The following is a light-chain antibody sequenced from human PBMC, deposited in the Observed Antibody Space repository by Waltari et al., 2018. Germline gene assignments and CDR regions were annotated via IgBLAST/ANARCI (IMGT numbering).Light chain of an antibody. CDR2: EGS. Sequence: SALTQPASVSGSPGQSITISCTGTSRDVGSYNLVSWYQQHPGKAPKLMIYEGSKRPSGVSNRFSGSKSGNTASLTISGLQAEDEADYYCCSYAGSPYVFGTGTKVTVL. CDR1: SRDVGSYNL. V-gene: IGLV2-23*01. CDR3: CSYAGSPYV. J-gene: IGLJ1*01.